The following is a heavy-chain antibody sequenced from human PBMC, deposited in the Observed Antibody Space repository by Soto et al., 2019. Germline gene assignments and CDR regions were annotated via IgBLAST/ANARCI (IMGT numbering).Heavy chain of an antibody. Sequence: QVQLVQSGAEVKKPGASVKVSCKASGYTFTSYGISWVRQAPGQGLEWMGWISAYNGNTNYAQKLQGRVTMTTDTSTSTAYMELRSLRSDDTAVDYCARDRAVAGTGSYYYYGMDVWGQGTTVTVSS. CDR3: ARDRAVAGTGSYYYYGMDV. D-gene: IGHD6-19*01. CDR1: GYTFTSYG. V-gene: IGHV1-18*01. J-gene: IGHJ6*02. CDR2: ISAYNGNT.